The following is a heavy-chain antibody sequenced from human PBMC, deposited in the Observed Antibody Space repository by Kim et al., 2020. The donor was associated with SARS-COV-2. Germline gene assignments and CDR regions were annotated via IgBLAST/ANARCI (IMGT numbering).Heavy chain of an antibody. CDR3: AKTAYYYDSSGYYFFRSAFYYFDY. V-gene: IGHV3-43*02. J-gene: IGHJ4*02. Sequence: GGSLRLSCAASGFTFDDYAMHWVRQAPGKGLEWVSLISGDGGSTYYADSVKGRFTISRDNSKNSLYLQMNSLRTEDTALYYCAKTAYYYDSSGYYFFRSAFYYFDYWGQGTLVTVSS. CDR1: GFTFDDYA. CDR2: ISGDGGST. D-gene: IGHD3-22*01.